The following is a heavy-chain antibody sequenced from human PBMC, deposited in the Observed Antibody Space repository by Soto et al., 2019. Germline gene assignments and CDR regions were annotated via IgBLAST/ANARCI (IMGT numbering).Heavy chain of an antibody. J-gene: IGHJ4*02. D-gene: IGHD1-26*01. V-gene: IGHV3-21*04. Sequence: PGGSLRLSCAASGFSFSTYSMNWVRQAPGKGLEWVSSISSSSYNMYYADSAKGRFTIPRDNSKNTLYLQMNSLRAEDTAVYYCARRGSGSYYDYWGQGTLVTVSS. CDR1: GFSFSTYS. CDR2: ISSSSYNM. CDR3: ARRGSGSYYDY.